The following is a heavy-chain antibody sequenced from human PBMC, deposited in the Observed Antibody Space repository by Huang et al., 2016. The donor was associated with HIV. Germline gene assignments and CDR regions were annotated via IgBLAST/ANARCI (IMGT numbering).Heavy chain of an antibody. CDR3: ARGLSGNIDS. CDR2: IVPMFGTG. J-gene: IGHJ4*02. CDR1: GGTFSSHT. D-gene: IGHD1-20*01. V-gene: IGHV1-69*01. Sequence: QVQLVQSGAELKKPGSSVKVSCKASGGTFSSHTITWVRQAPGQGFEGRGEIVPMFGTGNNAQNCQGRVTITADEATATAYLELSSLKFEDTAIYYCARGLSGNIDSWGQGSLVTVSS.